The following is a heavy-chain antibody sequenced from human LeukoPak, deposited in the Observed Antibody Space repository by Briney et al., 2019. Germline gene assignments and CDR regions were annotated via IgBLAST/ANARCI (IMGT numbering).Heavy chain of an antibody. CDR2: IYYSGST. CDR1: GGSISSSSYY. Sequence: PETLSLTCTVSGGSISSSSYYWGWIRQPPGKGLEWIGSIYYSGSTYYNPSLKSRVTISVDTSKNQFSLKLSSVTAADTAVYYCARYSGSYRAGWYFDLWGRGTLVTVSS. D-gene: IGHD1-26*01. V-gene: IGHV4-39*01. J-gene: IGHJ2*01. CDR3: ARYSGSYRAGWYFDL.